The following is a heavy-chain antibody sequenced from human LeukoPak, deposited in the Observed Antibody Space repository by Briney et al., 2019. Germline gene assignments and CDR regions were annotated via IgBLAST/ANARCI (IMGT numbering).Heavy chain of an antibody. Sequence: GGTLRLSCAASGFTFSSYAMSWVRQAPGKGLEWVSAICGSGGSTYYAAPVKRRFTISRANSNNTLFLQMNSRRAEDTAVYDCAKDWAGVATILPYYFDGWGQGCLVTVSS. J-gene: IGHJ4*02. D-gene: IGHD5-12*01. V-gene: IGHV3-23*01. CDR3: AKDWAGVATILPYYFDG. CDR2: ICGSGGST. CDR1: GFTFSSYA.